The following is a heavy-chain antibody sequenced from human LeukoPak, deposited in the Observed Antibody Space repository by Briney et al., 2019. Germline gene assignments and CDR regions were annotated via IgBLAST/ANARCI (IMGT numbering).Heavy chain of an antibody. J-gene: IGHJ4*02. D-gene: IGHD6-19*01. Sequence: PGRSLRLSCAASGFTFKRYWMSWVPQARGKGREGVANIKQDGSEKYCVDSVKGRFTISRDNDKNSLYLQMYSLRAEDTDVYYCARDQPEIAVAGGFDYWGQGTLVTVSA. CDR2: IKQDGSEK. CDR3: ARDQPEIAVAGGFDY. V-gene: IGHV3-7*01. CDR1: GFTFKRYW.